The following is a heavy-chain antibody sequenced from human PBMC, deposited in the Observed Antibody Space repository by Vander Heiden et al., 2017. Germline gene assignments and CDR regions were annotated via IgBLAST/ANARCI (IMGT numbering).Heavy chain of an antibody. CDR2: FWYDGSNK. V-gene: IGHV3-33*01. CDR3: ARDIDTSGFYGMDV. CDR1: EFIFSRYG. D-gene: IGHD3-22*01. Sequence: QLQLVESGGGVVQPGRSLRLSRAASEFIFSRYGRHWVRQAPGKGLEWVAVFWYDGSNKYYRDSVKGRFTISRDNSKNTLYLQMNSLRADDTAVYYCARDIDTSGFYGMDVWGQGTTVTVSS. J-gene: IGHJ6*02.